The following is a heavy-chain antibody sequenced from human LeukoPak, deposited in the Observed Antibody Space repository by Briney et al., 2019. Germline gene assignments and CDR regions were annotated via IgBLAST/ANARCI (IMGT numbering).Heavy chain of an antibody. CDR1: GFTFNIYS. CDR2: ISPSSSDI. CDR3: ARDPGHSGWYGDY. V-gene: IGHV3-48*01. D-gene: IGHD6-19*01. Sequence: GGSLRLSCAASGFTFNIYSMNWVRQAPGKGLEWVSYISPSSSDIYYADSVKGRFTISKDNSKKTLYLQMNSLRAEDTAVYYCARDPGHSGWYGDYWGQGTLVTVSS. J-gene: IGHJ4*02.